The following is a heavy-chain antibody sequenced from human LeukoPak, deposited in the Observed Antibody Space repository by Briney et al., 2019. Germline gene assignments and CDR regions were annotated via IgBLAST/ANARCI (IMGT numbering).Heavy chain of an antibody. CDR3: ARDKSMSFSVGWYGWFDP. V-gene: IGHV4-38-2*02. J-gene: IGHJ5*02. D-gene: IGHD6-19*01. CDR2: IYHDGST. CDR1: GISISSGYY. Sequence: SETLSLTCSVSGISISSGYYYAWIRQTPGKGLEWMGNIYHDGSTFYNPSLERRVTISVDVSRNQFSLKLTSLTAADTAVYYCARDKSMSFSVGWYGWFDPWGQGTPVTVSS.